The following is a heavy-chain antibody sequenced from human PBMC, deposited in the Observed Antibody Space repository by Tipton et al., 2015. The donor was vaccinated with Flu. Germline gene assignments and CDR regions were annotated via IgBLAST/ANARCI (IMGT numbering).Heavy chain of an antibody. CDR1: GGSISSYY. V-gene: IGHV4-59*01. CDR3: ARDTGWGSSYASHGPHFDI. CDR2: FYYSGST. D-gene: IGHD3-16*01. J-gene: IGHJ3*02. Sequence: TLSLTCTVSGGSISSYYWSWIRQPPGKGLEWIAYFYYSGSTNYNPPLKSRVTISVDTSKNQFSLKLSSVTAADTAMYYCARDTGWGSSYASHGPHFDIWGQGTMVTVSS.